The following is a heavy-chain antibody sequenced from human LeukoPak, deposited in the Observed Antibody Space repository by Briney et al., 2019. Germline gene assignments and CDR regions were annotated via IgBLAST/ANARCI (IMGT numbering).Heavy chain of an antibody. D-gene: IGHD1-26*01. CDR2: IYHSESP. V-gene: IGHV4-4*02. CDR3: AREGRFPPEVLPRYFDY. Sequence: SETLSLTCAVSGGSISSSNWWSWVRQPPGKGLEWIGEIYHSESPNYNPSLKSRVTISVDKPKNQFSLKLSSVTAADTAVYYCAREGRFPPEVLPRYFDYWGQGTLVTVSS. J-gene: IGHJ4*02. CDR1: GGSISSSNW.